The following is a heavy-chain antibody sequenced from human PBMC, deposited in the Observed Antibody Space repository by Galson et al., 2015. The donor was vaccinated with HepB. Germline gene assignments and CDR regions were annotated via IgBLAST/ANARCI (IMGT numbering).Heavy chain of an antibody. D-gene: IGHD5-18*01. CDR3: TRAKAYSYGQYFDY. J-gene: IGHJ4*02. CDR2: IRSKAYGGTT. CDR1: GFTFGDYA. Sequence: SLRLSCAASGFTFGDYAMSWVRQAPGKGLEWVGFIRSKAYGGTTEYAASVKGRFTISRDDSKSIAYLQMNSLKTEDTAVYYCTRAKAYSYGQYFDYWGQGTLVTVSS. V-gene: IGHV3-49*04.